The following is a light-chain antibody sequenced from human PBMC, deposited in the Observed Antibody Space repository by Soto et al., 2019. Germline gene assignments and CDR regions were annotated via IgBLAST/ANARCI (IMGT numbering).Light chain of an antibody. Sequence: DIVMTQSPDSLAVSLGERATINCKSSQSVLYISNNKNYLAWYQQRPGQPPKLLIYWASTRESGVPDRFSGSGSGTDGTLTITSLEAEYVAVYYCQQYESTPPTFGQGTKLEIK. CDR1: QSVLYISNNKNY. CDR2: WAS. V-gene: IGKV4-1*01. J-gene: IGKJ2*01. CDR3: QQYESTPPT.